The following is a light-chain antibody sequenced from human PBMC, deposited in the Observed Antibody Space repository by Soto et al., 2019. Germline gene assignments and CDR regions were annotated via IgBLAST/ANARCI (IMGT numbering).Light chain of an antibody. CDR1: RSNIGAGFD. CDR3: SSYTSSSTPWV. Sequence: QSVLTQPPSVSGAPGQRVTISCTGTRSNIGAGFDVHWYQQLPGTAPKLLIYDNNNRPSGVPDRFSGSKSGTSASLAITGLQAEDEADYYCSSYTSSSTPWVFGGGTKLTVL. J-gene: IGLJ3*02. V-gene: IGLV1-40*01. CDR2: DNN.